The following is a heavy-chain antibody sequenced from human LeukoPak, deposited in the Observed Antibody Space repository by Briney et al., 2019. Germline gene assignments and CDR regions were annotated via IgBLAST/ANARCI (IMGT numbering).Heavy chain of an antibody. Sequence: GGSLRLSCAASGFTFSSYAMHWVRQAPGKGLEWVAVISYDGSNKYYADSVKGRFTISRDNSKNTLYLQMNSLRAEDTAVYYCARPGLHNWNFYFDYWGREPWSPSPQ. J-gene: IGHJ4*02. CDR2: ISYDGSNK. CDR1: GFTFSSYA. V-gene: IGHV3-30*04. D-gene: IGHD1-7*01. CDR3: ARPGLHNWNFYFDY.